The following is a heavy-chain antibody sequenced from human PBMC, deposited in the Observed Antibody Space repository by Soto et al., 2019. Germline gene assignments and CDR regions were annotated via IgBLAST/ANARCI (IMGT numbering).Heavy chain of an antibody. J-gene: IGHJ5*02. Sequence: QVQLVQSGAEVKKPGSSVKVSCKASGGTFSSYAISWVRQAPGQGLEWMGGIIPIFGTANYAQKFQGRVTITADEXTXXAYMELSSLRSEDTAVYYCARSPVFYSSGWYWFDPWGQGTLVTVSS. CDR1: GGTFSSYA. CDR2: IIPIFGTA. CDR3: ARSPVFYSSGWYWFDP. V-gene: IGHV1-69*12. D-gene: IGHD6-19*01.